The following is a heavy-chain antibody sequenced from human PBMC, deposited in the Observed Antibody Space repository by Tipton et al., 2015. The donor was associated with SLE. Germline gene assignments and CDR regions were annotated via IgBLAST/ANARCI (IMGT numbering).Heavy chain of an antibody. CDR1: GGSISSYY. V-gene: IGHV4-39*01. Sequence: TLSLTCTVSGGSISSYYWGWIRQPPGKGLEWIGSIYYSGSTYYNPSLKSRVTISVDTSKNQFSLKLSSVTAADTAVYYCARPPQRDYGGNLHWYFDLWCRGTLVTVSS. J-gene: IGHJ2*01. CDR2: IYYSGST. D-gene: IGHD4-23*01. CDR3: ARPPQRDYGGNLHWYFDL.